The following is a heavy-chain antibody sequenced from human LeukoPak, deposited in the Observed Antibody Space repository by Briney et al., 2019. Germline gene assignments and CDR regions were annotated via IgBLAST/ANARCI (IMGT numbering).Heavy chain of an antibody. CDR2: TYYRSKWYY. D-gene: IGHD1-20*01. Sequence: SQTLSLTCAISGDSVSSNIATWNWIRKSPSRGLEWLERTYYRSKWYYDYAVSVKSRITINPDTSKNLFSLHLNSVTPEDTAVYYCAREDNWNDYFYGTDVWGQGTTVTVSS. J-gene: IGHJ6*02. V-gene: IGHV6-1*01. CDR3: AREDNWNDYFYGTDV. CDR1: GDSVSSNIAT.